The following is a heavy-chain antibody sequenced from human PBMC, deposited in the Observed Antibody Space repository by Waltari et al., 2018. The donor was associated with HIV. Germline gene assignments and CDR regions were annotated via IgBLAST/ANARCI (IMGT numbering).Heavy chain of an antibody. V-gene: IGHV3-30*02. J-gene: IGHJ4*02. Sequence: QVQLVESGGDVVQPGGSLRLSCAVRGFTFSSYGMHWCRQVPGKGLEWMSFITYDGSNKYYADSVKGRFTISRDSSKNTLYLQMNGLRSEDTAVYYCAKDGYTPTYFDYWGQGTLVTVSS. CDR2: ITYDGSNK. CDR3: AKDGYTPTYFDY. D-gene: IGHD1-1*01. CDR1: GFTFSSYG.